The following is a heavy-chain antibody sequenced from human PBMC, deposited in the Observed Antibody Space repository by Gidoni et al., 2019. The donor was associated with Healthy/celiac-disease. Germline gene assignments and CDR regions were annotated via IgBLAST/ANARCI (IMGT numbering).Heavy chain of an antibody. CDR1: GPPVRGQA. V-gene: IGHV3-30-3*01. J-gene: IGHJ4*02. CDR2: VSYDGSNK. Sequence: QVPPVESGAAVVSLGRCRCHSCGPRGPPVRGQAWNGVRQAPGSGRECVAVVSYDGSNKYYADSVKGRFTISRDNSKNTLYLQMNSLRAEDTAVYDCARAPRLYSSSWYGTSLDYWGQGTLVTVSS. CDR3: ARAPRLYSSSWYGTSLDY. D-gene: IGHD6-13*01.